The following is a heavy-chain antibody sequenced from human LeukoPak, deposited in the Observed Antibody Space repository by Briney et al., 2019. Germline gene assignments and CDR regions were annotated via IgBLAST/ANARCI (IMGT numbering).Heavy chain of an antibody. CDR3: ARDASGYYDSSGYYSYYYYYMDV. Sequence: PSQTLSLTCTVSGGSISSGDYYWSWIRQPPGKGLEWIGYIYYSGSTYYNPSLKSRVTMSVDTSKNQFSLKLSSVTAADTAVYYCARDASGYYDSSGYYSYYYYYMDVWGKGTTVTVSS. D-gene: IGHD3-22*01. J-gene: IGHJ6*03. CDR1: GGSISSGDYY. CDR2: IYYSGST. V-gene: IGHV4-30-4*08.